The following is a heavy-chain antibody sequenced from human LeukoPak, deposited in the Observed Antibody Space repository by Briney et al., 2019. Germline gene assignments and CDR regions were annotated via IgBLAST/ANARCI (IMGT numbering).Heavy chain of an antibody. CDR2: IHYSGST. V-gene: IGHV4-39*07. D-gene: IGHD1-26*01. CDR1: GGSISSSSYY. J-gene: IGHJ5*02. CDR3: AREFFSGGPYH. Sequence: SETLSLTCTVSGGSISSSSYYWGWIRQPPGNGLEWIGSIHYSGSTYYNPSLKSRVTISLDTSKNQFSLKLSSVTAADTAVYYCAREFFSGGPYHWGQGTLVTVSS.